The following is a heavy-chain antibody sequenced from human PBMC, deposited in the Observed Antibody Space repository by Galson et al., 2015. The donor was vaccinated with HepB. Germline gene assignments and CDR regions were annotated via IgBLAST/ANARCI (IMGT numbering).Heavy chain of an antibody. J-gene: IGHJ4*02. CDR3: ARDKGYCSGGSCYSYFDY. CDR2: ISYDGSNK. V-gene: IGHV3-30-3*01. D-gene: IGHD2-15*01. Sequence: SLRLSCAASGFTFSSYAMHWVRQAPGKGLEWVAVISYDGSNKYYADSVKGRFTISRDNSKNTLYLQMNSLRAEDTAVYYCARDKGYCSGGSCYSYFDYWGQGTLVTVSS. CDR1: GFTFSSYA.